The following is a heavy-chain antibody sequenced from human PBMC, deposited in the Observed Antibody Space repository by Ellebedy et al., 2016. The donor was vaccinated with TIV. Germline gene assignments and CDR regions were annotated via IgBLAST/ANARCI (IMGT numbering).Heavy chain of an antibody. CDR2: VSHDGTVK. Sequence: GESLKISCAASGFTFSDYGMQWVRQAPDKGLEWVAVVSHDGTVKKYADSVKGRFTISRDNAKNSLYLQMNSLRADDTAVYYCARSPYTGYSDLGFDYWGQGSLVTVST. J-gene: IGHJ4*02. CDR3: ARSPYTGYSDLGFDY. V-gene: IGHV3-30*03. CDR1: GFTFSDYG. D-gene: IGHD2-2*02.